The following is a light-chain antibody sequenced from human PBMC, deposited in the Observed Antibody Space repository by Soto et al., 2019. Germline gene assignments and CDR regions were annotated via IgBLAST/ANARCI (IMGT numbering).Light chain of an antibody. CDR2: GAS. J-gene: IGKJ5*01. CDR1: QSISSSF. V-gene: IGKV3-20*01. CDR3: QQYDNSPIT. Sequence: EIVLTQSPGILSLSPGERASLSCGASQSISSSFLAWYQQKPGQAPRLLIYGASSRATGLHDRFSGTGSETDFTLPISRLEPEDFAVYYCQQYDNSPITFGQGTRLEIK.